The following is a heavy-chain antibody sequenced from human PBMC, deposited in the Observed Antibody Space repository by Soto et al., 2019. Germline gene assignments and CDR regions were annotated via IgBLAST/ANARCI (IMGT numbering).Heavy chain of an antibody. CDR3: ATSRSRQRADFYAMAV. Sequence: QVQLVESGGGLVKPGGSLRLSCAVSGFTFSDYYMNWIRQAPGKGLEWVSYFSVSTNAIYYTDSVKGRFTISRDNAKKSLYLQMNSLRAEDTAVYYCATSRSRQRADFYAMAVWGQGTTVTVSS. D-gene: IGHD6-6*01. CDR1: GFTFSDYY. V-gene: IGHV3-11*01. CDR2: FSVSTNAI. J-gene: IGHJ6*02.